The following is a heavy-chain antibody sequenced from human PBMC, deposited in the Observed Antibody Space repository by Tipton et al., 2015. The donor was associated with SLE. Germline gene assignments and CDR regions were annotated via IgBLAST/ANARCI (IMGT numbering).Heavy chain of an antibody. D-gene: IGHD4-17*01. CDR3: ARDLYGDDKEGY. J-gene: IGHJ4*02. CDR1: GGSIISGGYY. CDR2: IYYSGST. Sequence: LRLSCTVSGGSIISGGYYWSWIRQHPGKGLEWIGYIYYSGSTYYSPSLKSRVTISVDTSKNQFSLKLSSVTAADTAVYYCARDLYGDDKEGYWGQGTLVTVSS. V-gene: IGHV4-31*02.